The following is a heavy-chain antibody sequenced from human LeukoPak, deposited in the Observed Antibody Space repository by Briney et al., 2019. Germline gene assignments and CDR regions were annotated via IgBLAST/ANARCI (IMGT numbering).Heavy chain of an antibody. Sequence: ASVKVSCKVSGYTLTELSMHWVRQAPGKGLDWMEGFDPEDGETIYAQKFQGRVTMTEDTSTDTAYMELSSLRSEDTAVYYCATAGRGSGSYSYYYYYGMDVWGQGTTVTVSS. D-gene: IGHD3-10*01. CDR3: ATAGRGSGSYSYYYYYGMDV. V-gene: IGHV1-24*01. CDR2: FDPEDGET. J-gene: IGHJ6*02. CDR1: GYTLTELS.